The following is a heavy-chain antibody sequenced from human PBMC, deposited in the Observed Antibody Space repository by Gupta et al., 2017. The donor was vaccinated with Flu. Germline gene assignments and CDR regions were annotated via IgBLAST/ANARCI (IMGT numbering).Heavy chain of an antibody. V-gene: IGHV3-33*01. J-gene: IGHJ4*02. CDR3: ARDFCSSTSCYSFHFDY. CDR1: GFTFSGNA. Sequence: QVPLVESGGGVVQPGRPLRLSCSASGFTFSGNAMHWVRQAPGKGLEWIAIIWYEGSKEYYADSVKGRCSISRDNSKNILYLQMNSLRAEDTAVYYCARDFCSSTSCYSFHFDYWGQGALVTVSS. D-gene: IGHD2-2*01. CDR2: IWYEGSKE.